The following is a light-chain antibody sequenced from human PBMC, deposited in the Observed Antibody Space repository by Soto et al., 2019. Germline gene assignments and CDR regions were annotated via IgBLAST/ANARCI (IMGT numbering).Light chain of an antibody. CDR3: LQATHWPPT. J-gene: IGKJ4*01. CDR2: KVS. V-gene: IGKV2-30*02. CDR1: QGLVHSDGNTY. Sequence: LMTQSPLSLPVTLGQPASISCRSSQGLVHSDGNTYLSWFHQRPGQSPRHLISKVSDRDSAVPDRFIGSGSGPDFTLKISRVEAEDVGVYYCLQATHWPPTFGGGTKVEIK.